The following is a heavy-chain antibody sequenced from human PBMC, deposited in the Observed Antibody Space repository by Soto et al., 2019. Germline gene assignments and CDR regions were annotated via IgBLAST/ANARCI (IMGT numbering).Heavy chain of an antibody. CDR1: GGSISSYY. J-gene: IGHJ3*02. D-gene: IGHD1-26*01. CDR3: ARVWAGAFDI. V-gene: IGHV4-59*01. CDR2: IYYSGST. Sequence: QVQLQESGPGLVKPSETLSLTCTVSGGSISSYYWSWIRQPPGKGLEWIGYIYYSGSTNYNPSLKTPVTISVDTSKIQFSLKLSSVTAADTAVYYCARVWAGAFDIWRQGTMVTVSS.